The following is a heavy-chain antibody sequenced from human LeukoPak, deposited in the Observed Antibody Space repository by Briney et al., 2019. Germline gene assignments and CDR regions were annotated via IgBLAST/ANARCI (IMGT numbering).Heavy chain of an antibody. J-gene: IGHJ5*02. V-gene: IGHV3-21*01. CDR1: GFTFSTYT. Sequence: PGGSLRLSCAASGFTFSTYTMNWVRQAPGKGLEWLSSISVNSDYIYYAESVKGRFTISRDNAENSLFLQMHSLRVEDTAVYYCARDFGQWLVPHFDPWGQGTLVTVSS. CDR2: ISVNSDYI. CDR3: ARDFGQWLVPHFDP. D-gene: IGHD6-19*01.